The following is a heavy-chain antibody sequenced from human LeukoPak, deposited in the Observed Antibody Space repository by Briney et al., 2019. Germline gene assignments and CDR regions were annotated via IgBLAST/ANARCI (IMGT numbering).Heavy chain of an antibody. CDR1: GYSISSGYY. CDR3: ARRRRSLRFDP. Sequence: SETLSLTCTVSGYSISSGYYWGWIRQPPGKGLEWIGSIYHSGSTYYNPSLKSRVTISVDTSKNQFSLKLSSVTAADTAVYYCARRRRSLRFDPWGQGTLVTVSS. D-gene: IGHD5-24*01. J-gene: IGHJ5*02. V-gene: IGHV4-38-2*02. CDR2: IYHSGST.